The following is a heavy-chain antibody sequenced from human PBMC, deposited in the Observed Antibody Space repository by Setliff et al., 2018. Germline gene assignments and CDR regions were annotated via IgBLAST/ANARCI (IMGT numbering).Heavy chain of an antibody. CDR2: ISGSGSDYI. CDR1: EFTFSRHS. J-gene: IGHJ3*02. V-gene: IGHV3-21*06. D-gene: IGHD3-22*01. CDR3: ARDRFDSSGFYLSPDAFDM. Sequence: PGGSLRLSCAASEFTFSRHSMNWVRQAPGKGLEWVSYISGSGSDYIYYADSVKGRFTISRDNAKNSLYLQMNSLRAEDTAVYYCARDRFDSSGFYLSPDAFDMWGQGTMVTV.